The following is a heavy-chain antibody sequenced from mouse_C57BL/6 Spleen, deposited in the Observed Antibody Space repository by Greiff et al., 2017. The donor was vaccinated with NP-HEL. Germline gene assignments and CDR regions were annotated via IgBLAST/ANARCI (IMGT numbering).Heavy chain of an antibody. Sequence: QVQLQQSGAELVMPGASVKLSCKASGYTFTSYWMHWVKQRPGQGLEWIGEIDPSDSYTNYNQKFKGKSTLTVDKSSSTAYMQLSSLTSEDSAVYYCARGYDYDGAMDYWGQGTSVTVSS. CDR3: ARGYDYDGAMDY. CDR2: IDPSDSYT. CDR1: GYTFTSYW. D-gene: IGHD2-4*01. V-gene: IGHV1-69*01. J-gene: IGHJ4*01.